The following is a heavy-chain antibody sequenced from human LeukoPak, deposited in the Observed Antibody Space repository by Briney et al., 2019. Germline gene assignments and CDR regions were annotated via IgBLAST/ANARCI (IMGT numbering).Heavy chain of an antibody. D-gene: IGHD2-2*01. V-gene: IGHV1-2*02. J-gene: IGHJ4*02. Sequence: ASVKVSCKASGYTFTGYYLHWVRQAPGQGLEWMGWINPHSGGTNYAQKFQGRVTMTRDTSISTAYMELSRLRSDDTAVYYCVRDRTKYCSSTSCPLDYWGQGTLVTVSS. CDR3: VRDRTKYCSSTSCPLDY. CDR1: GYTFTGYY. CDR2: INPHSGGT.